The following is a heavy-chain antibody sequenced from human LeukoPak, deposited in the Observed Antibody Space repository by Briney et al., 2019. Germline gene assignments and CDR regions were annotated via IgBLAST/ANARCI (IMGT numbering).Heavy chain of an antibody. CDR1: GFSLSTSGVG. D-gene: IGHD3-22*01. V-gene: IGHV2-5*02. CDR3: AHRNADIYDSSPNWFDP. J-gene: IGHJ5*02. Sequence: GSGPTLVNPTQTLTLTCTFSGFSLSTSGVGVGWIRQPPGKALEWLALIYWDDDKRYSPSLKSRLTITKDTSKNQVVLTMTNMDPVDTATYYCAHRNADIYDSSPNWFDPWGQGTLVTVSS. CDR2: IYWDDDK.